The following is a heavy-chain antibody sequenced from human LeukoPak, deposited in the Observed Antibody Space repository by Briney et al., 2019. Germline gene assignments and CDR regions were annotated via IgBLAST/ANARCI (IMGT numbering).Heavy chain of an antibody. CDR1: GSTFSSYW. Sequence: GGSLGLSCAASGSTFSSYWMAWVRQAPGKGLEWVANIKHGGSQKYYVDSVKGRFTISRDNAKNSLYLQMNSLRVEDTAVYYCARDYSHYMDVWGKGTMVTVSS. CDR3: ARDYSHYMDV. CDR2: IKHGGSQK. J-gene: IGHJ6*03. V-gene: IGHV3-7*01.